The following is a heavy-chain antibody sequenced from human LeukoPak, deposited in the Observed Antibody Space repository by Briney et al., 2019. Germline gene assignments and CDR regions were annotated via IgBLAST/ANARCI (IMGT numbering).Heavy chain of an antibody. Sequence: ESLKISCKGSAYTFTNYWNGWVRQMPGKGLEGMGIIYPGDCDTRYSPSFQGQVTISADQPIRTAYPQWRSLNASDTAIYYCASGENWYSNWFDPWGQGTLVTVPS. CDR2: IYPGDCDT. J-gene: IGHJ5*02. D-gene: IGHD1-26*01. CDR3: ASGENWYSNWFDP. V-gene: IGHV5-51*04. CDR1: AYTFTNYW.